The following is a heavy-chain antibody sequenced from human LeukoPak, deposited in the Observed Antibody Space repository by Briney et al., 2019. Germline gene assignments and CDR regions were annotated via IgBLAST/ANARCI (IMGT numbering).Heavy chain of an antibody. V-gene: IGHV3-23*01. Sequence: GGSLRLSCAASGFTFSSYAMSWVRQAPGTGLEWVSGISGGGGSTYYADSGKGRFTISRDNSKNTLYLQMDSLRAEDTAVYYCAKGPVAAADNWFDPWGQGTLVTVSS. D-gene: IGHD6-13*01. CDR2: ISGGGGST. CDR3: AKGPVAAADNWFDP. J-gene: IGHJ5*02. CDR1: GFTFSSYA.